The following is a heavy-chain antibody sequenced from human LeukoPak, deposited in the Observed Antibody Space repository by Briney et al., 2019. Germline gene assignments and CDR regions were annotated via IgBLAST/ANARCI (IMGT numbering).Heavy chain of an antibody. J-gene: IGHJ6*02. V-gene: IGHV3-43*02. CDR1: GFTFDDYA. D-gene: IGHD3-10*01. Sequence: GGSLRLSCAASGFTFDDYAMHWVRQAPGKGLEWVSLISGGGGSTYYADPVKGRFTISRDNSKNSLYLQMNSLRTEDTALYYCAKGAVWFGELSGMDVWGQGTTVTVSS. CDR3: AKGAVWFGELSGMDV. CDR2: ISGGGGST.